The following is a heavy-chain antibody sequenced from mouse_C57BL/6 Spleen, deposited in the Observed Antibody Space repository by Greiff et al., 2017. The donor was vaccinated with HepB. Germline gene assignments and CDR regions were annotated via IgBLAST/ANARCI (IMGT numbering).Heavy chain of an antibody. CDR3: ARVGDYYGSSSWFAY. J-gene: IGHJ3*01. D-gene: IGHD1-1*01. CDR2: IYPSDSET. Sequence: VQLQQPGAELVRPGSSVKLSCKASGYTFTSYWMDWVKQRPGQGLEWIGNIYPSDSETHYNQKFKDKATLTVDKSSSTAYMQLSSLTSEDSAVYYCARVGDYYGSSSWFAYWGQGTLVTVSA. CDR1: GYTFTSYW. V-gene: IGHV1-61*01.